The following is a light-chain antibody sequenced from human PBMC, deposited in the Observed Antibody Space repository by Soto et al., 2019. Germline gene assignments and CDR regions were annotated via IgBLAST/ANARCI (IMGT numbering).Light chain of an antibody. Sequence: QSALTQPASVSGSPGQSITISCTGTSSDVGGYNYVSWYQHHPGKAPKLIIYDVTNRPSGVSNPFSGSKSGNTASLTISGLQPEDEADYYCSSSTPSNTRQIVCGTGTKLTVL. J-gene: IGLJ1*01. CDR3: SSSTPSNTRQIV. CDR2: DVT. V-gene: IGLV2-14*03. CDR1: SSDVGGYNY.